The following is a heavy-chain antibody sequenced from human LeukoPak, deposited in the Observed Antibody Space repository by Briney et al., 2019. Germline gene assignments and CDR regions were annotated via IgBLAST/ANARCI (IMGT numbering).Heavy chain of an antibody. V-gene: IGHV1-18*01. Sequence: GASVKVSCKASGYTFTSYGISWGRQAPGQGLEWMGWISAYNGNTTYAQKLQGRVTMTTDPSTSTAYMELRSLRSDDTAVYYCARDYRKSNYYDSSGYLTDAFDIWGQGTMVTVSS. CDR2: ISAYNGNT. CDR3: ARDYRKSNYYDSSGYLTDAFDI. CDR1: GYTFTSYG. J-gene: IGHJ3*02. D-gene: IGHD3-22*01.